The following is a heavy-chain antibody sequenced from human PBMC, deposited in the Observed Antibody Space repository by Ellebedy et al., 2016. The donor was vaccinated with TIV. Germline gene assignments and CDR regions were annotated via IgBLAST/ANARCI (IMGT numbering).Heavy chain of an antibody. CDR2: IRGSGDST. J-gene: IGHJ4*02. CDR1: GFSFSSYA. V-gene: IGHV3-23*01. Sequence: GESLKISCAASGFSFSSYAMSWVRQAPGKGLEWVSTIRGSGDSTYYADSVKGRFTISRDTSKNTLYLKMNSLRAEDTAVYYCAKDRFSSAWYGGYFDYWGQGTLVTVSS. CDR3: AKDRFSSAWYGGYFDY. D-gene: IGHD6-19*01.